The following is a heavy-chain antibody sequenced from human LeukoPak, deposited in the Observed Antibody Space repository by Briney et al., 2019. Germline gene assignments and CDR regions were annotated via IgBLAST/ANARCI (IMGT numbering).Heavy chain of an antibody. Sequence: GGSLRLSCAASGFTFSDYYMSWIRQAPGKGLEWVSYISSSSSYTNYADSVKGRFTISRDNSKNTLYLQMNSLRAEDTAVYYCARDQGYYGSESYYYYGMDVWGKGTTVTVSS. CDR1: GFTFSDYY. V-gene: IGHV3-11*05. CDR3: ARDQGYYGSESYYYYGMDV. D-gene: IGHD3-10*01. J-gene: IGHJ6*04. CDR2: ISSSSSYT.